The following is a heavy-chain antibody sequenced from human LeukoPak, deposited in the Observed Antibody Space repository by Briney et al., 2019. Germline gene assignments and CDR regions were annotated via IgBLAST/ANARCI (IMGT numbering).Heavy chain of an antibody. D-gene: IGHD1-26*01. CDR1: GFSFTNYW. Sequence: GGSLRLSCAASGFSFTNYWMHWVRQPAGKGLEWVSAIGTAGDTFYPGSVKGRFTISRENAKKSLFLQMNSLRAEDTAVYYCARQNTPHGNFDYWGQGTLVTVSS. CDR3: ARQNTPHGNFDY. J-gene: IGHJ4*02. CDR2: IGTAGDT. V-gene: IGHV3-13*01.